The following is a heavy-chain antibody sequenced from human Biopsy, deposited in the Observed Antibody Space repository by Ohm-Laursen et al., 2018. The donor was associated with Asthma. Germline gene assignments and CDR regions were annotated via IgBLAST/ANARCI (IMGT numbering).Heavy chain of an antibody. J-gene: IGHJ3*02. CDR3: ARTYYDFLTGQVNDAFAM. CDR1: GFTFSTYG. V-gene: IGHV3-30*03. D-gene: IGHD3-9*01. Sequence: SLRLSCSASGFTFSTYGMHWVRQAPGKGLEWVAVISYDGSNRYSADSVRGRFTISRDNSKNTLYLQMSSLRAGDTAVYYCARTYYDFLTGQVNDAFAMWGQGTMVTVSS. CDR2: ISYDGSNR.